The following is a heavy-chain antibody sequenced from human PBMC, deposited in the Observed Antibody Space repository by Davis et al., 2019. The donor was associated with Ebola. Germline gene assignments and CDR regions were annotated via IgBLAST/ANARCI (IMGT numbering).Heavy chain of an antibody. CDR3: ARHGTALDWGNFDY. V-gene: IGHV4-39*01. D-gene: IGHD3/OR15-3a*01. CDR2: IYYSGST. J-gene: IGHJ4*02. Sequence: MPSETLSLTCTVSGGSISSSSYYWGWIRQPPGKGLEWIGSIYYSGSTYYNPSLKSRVTISVDTSKNQFSLKLSSVTAADTAVYYCARHGTALDWGNFDYWGQGTLVTVSS. CDR1: GGSISSSSYY.